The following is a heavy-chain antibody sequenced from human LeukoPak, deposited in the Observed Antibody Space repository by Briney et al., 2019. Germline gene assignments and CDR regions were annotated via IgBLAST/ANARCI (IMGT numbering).Heavy chain of an antibody. V-gene: IGHV3-21*01. Sequence: GGSLRLSCAASGFTFSSYSMNWVRQAPGKGLEWVSSISSSSSYIYYADSVKGRFTISRDNAKNSLYLQTNSLRAEDTAVYYCARVFSSSYGMDVWGQGTTVTVSS. J-gene: IGHJ6*02. CDR1: GFTFSSYS. D-gene: IGHD2-2*01. CDR3: ARVFSSSYGMDV. CDR2: ISSSSSYI.